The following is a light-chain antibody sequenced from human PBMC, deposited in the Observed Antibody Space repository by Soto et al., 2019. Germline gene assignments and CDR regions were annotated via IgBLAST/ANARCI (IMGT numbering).Light chain of an antibody. V-gene: IGKV1-5*01. Sequence: DIQMTQSPSTLSASVGDRVTITCRASQSISVWLAWYQQKPGKAPKLLIYDASSLESGVPSRFSGSASGTKFTLTISSLQPDDSATYYCLQYNSYSWTFGQGTKVDIK. CDR2: DAS. CDR3: LQYNSYSWT. J-gene: IGKJ1*01. CDR1: QSISVW.